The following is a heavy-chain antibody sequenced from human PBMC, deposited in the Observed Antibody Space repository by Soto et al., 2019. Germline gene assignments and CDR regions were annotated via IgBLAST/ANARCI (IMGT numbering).Heavy chain of an antibody. D-gene: IGHD2-2*01. CDR1: GGSLSSYY. CDR3: ARQVMIPAAMAYFDY. V-gene: IGHV4-59*08. Sequence: SETLSLTCVVSGGSLSSYYLSWIRQPPGKGLEWIGYINHSGSTNYNPSLKSRVTISVDTSKNQFSLKLSSVTAADTAVYYCARQVMIPAAMAYFDYWGQGTLVTVSS. CDR2: INHSGST. J-gene: IGHJ4*02.